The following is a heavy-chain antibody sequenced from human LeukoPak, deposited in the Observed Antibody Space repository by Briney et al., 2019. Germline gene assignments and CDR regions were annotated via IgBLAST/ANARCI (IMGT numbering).Heavy chain of an antibody. J-gene: IGHJ4*02. CDR3: ARLHEYGDPDLYYFDY. CDR2: IYSGGST. Sequence: GGSLRLSCAASGFTVSSNYMSWVRQAPGKGLERVSVIYSGGSTYYADSVKGRFTISRDNSKNTLYLQMNSLRADDTAVYFCARLHEYGDPDLYYFDYWGQGTLVTVSS. CDR1: GFTVSSNY. D-gene: IGHD4-17*01. V-gene: IGHV3-53*01.